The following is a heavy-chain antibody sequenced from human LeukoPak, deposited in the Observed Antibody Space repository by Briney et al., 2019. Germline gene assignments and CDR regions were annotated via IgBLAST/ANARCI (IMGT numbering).Heavy chain of an antibody. CDR3: ARGGAQRWSNPFDY. Sequence: PGGSLRLSCAASGFTVSSNYMRWVRQAPAKGLECVLVIYSGGSTYYEDSVKGRFTISRDNSKSTLYLEMNSLRAEDTAVYYCARGGAQRWSNPFDYWGQRTLVTVPT. CDR2: IYSGGST. D-gene: IGHD1-14*01. CDR1: GFTVSSNY. V-gene: IGHV3-66*02. J-gene: IGHJ4*02.